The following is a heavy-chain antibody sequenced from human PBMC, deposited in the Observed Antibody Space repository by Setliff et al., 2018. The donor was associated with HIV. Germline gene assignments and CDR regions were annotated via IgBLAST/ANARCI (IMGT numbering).Heavy chain of an antibody. D-gene: IGHD2-15*01. CDR3: ARDSRDIVVVIAPEPEPYYYYGMDV. CDR1: GDTFNSHA. J-gene: IGHJ6*04. V-gene: IGHV1-69*13. Sequence: SVKVSCKASGDTFNSHAISWVRQAPGQGLEWMGGIIPIFGTPNYAQKFKGRLTITADESTSTVYMELSSLTSEDTAVYYCARDSRDIVVVIAPEPEPYYYYGMDVWGEGTTVTVSS. CDR2: IIPIFGTP.